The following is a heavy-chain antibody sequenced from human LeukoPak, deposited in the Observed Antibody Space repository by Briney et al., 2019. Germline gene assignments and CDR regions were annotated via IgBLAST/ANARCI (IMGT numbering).Heavy chain of an antibody. CDR1: GGSISSGSYY. Sequence: SETLSLTCTVSGGSISSGSYYWSWIRQPAGKGLESIGRIYTSGSTNYNPSLKSRVTISVDTSKNQFSLKLSSVTAADTAVYYCARARRSGYDLGYWGQGTLVTVSS. CDR2: IYTSGST. J-gene: IGHJ4*02. V-gene: IGHV4-61*02. D-gene: IGHD5-12*01. CDR3: ARARRSGYDLGY.